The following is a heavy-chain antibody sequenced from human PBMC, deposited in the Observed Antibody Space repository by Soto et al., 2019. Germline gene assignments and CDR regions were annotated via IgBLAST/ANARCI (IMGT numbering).Heavy chain of an antibody. CDR1: GFTFSSYG. J-gene: IGHJ4*02. D-gene: IGHD3-22*01. CDR2: ISYDGSNK. CDR3: AKDYGSLTLISDY. V-gene: IGHV3-30*18. Sequence: QVQLVESGGGVVQPGRSLRLSCAASGFTFSSYGMHWVRQAPGKGLEWVAVISYDGSNKDYADSVKGRFTISRDNSKSTLYLEMNSLRAEDTAVYYCAKDYGSLTLISDYRGQGTLVTVSS.